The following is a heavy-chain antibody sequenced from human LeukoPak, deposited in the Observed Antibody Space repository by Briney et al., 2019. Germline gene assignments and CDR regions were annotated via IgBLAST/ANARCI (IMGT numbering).Heavy chain of an antibody. D-gene: IGHD4/OR15-4a*01. CDR2: ISWNSGSI. Sequence: PGGSLRLSCAASGFTFDDYAMHWVRQAPGKGLEWVSGISWNSGSIGYADSVKGRFTISRDNAKNSLYLQMNSLRPEDTALYFCAKDMMSARGAFDYWGQGTLVTVSS. J-gene: IGHJ4*02. V-gene: IGHV3-9*01. CDR3: AKDMMSARGAFDY. CDR1: GFTFDDYA.